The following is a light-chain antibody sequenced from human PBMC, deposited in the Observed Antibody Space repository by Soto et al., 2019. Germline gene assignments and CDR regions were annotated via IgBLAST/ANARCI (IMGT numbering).Light chain of an antibody. CDR2: DGS. CDR3: QQSYSSPPYT. V-gene: IGKV1-39*01. CDR1: QFISSR. Sequence: DIQMTQSPSSLSASVGDRVTITCRASQFISSRLNWYQQKPGKAPKLLIFDGSSLQSGVPSRFSGSASGTDFTLTINSLQPDDFATYYCQQSYSSPPYTFGQGTKLEIK. J-gene: IGKJ2*01.